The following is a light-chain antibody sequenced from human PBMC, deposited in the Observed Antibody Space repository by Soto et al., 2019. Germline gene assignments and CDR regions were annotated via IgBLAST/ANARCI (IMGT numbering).Light chain of an antibody. CDR1: QSINTW. V-gene: IGKV1-5*01. J-gene: IGKJ1*01. CDR3: QQYNSLGT. CDR2: DAS. Sequence: DIQMTQSPSTLSASVGDRVTITCRASQSINTWLAWYQQKPGKAPKLLIYDASNLESGVPSRFSGSGSGTEFTLTISSLQPDDFATYYCQQYNSLGTFGQGTKVDIK.